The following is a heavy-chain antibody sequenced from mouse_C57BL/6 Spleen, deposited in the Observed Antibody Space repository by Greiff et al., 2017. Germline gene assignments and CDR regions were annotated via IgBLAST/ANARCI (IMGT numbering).Heavy chain of an antibody. Sequence: EVKLVESGEGLVKPGGSLKLSCAASGFTFSSYAMSWVRQTPEKRLEWVAYISSGGDYIYYADTVKGRFTISRDNARNTLYLQMSSLKSEDTAMYYCTREDYGSYYAMDYWGQGTSVTVSS. CDR1: GFTFSSYA. D-gene: IGHD1-1*01. CDR3: TREDYGSYYAMDY. V-gene: IGHV5-9-1*02. CDR2: ISSGGDYI. J-gene: IGHJ4*01.